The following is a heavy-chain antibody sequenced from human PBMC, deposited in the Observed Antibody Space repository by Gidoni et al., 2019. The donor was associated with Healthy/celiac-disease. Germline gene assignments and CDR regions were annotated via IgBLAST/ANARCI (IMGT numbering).Heavy chain of an antibody. CDR3: ARYYDFWSGYYGFDY. CDR2: IKQDGSEK. D-gene: IGHD3-3*01. Sequence: EVQLVESGGGLVQPGGSLRLSCAASGFTFSSYWMSWVRQAPGKGLEWGDNIKQDGSEKYYVDSVKGRFTSSRDNAKNSLYLQMNSLRAEDTAVYYCARYYDFWSGYYGFDYWGQGTLVTVSS. V-gene: IGHV3-7*01. J-gene: IGHJ4*02. CDR1: GFTFSSYW.